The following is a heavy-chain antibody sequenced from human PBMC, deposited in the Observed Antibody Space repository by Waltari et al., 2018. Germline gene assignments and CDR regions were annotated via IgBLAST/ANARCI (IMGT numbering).Heavy chain of an antibody. V-gene: IGHV3-74*01. CDR3: AREHSGIQLWFHSCQH. CDR2: INSDGGST. D-gene: IGHD5-18*01. CDR1: GFTFSSYW. J-gene: IGHJ1*01. Sequence: EVQLVESGGGLVQPGGSLRLSCAASGFTFSSYWLHWVRQAPGKGLVWVSRINSDGGSTSYADSGKGRVTIARDNAKNTLYLQMNSLRAEDTAVYYCAREHSGIQLWFHSCQHWGQGTLVTVSS.